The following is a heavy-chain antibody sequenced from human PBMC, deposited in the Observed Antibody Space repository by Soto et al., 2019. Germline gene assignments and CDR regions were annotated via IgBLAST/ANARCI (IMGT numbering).Heavy chain of an antibody. CDR3: ATFPHYDILTGYTYYFDY. CDR2: FDPEDGET. Sequence: ASVKVSCKASGGTFSSYAISWVRQAPGKGLEWMGGFDPEDGETIYAQKFQGRVTMTEDTSTDTAYMELSSLRSEDTAVYYCATFPHYDILTGYTYYFDYWGQGTLVTVSS. CDR1: GGTFSSYA. V-gene: IGHV1-24*01. D-gene: IGHD3-9*01. J-gene: IGHJ4*02.